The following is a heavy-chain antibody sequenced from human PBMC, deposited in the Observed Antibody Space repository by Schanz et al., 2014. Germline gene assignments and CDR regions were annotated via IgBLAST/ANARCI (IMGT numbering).Heavy chain of an antibody. CDR1: GGTFSSYT. V-gene: IGHV1-69*02. J-gene: IGHJ3*02. CDR2: IVPIAGIT. Sequence: QLQLVQSGAEVKKPGSSVKVSCKLSGGTFSSYTISWMRQAPGQGLEWMGRIVPIAGITNYAQRFQGRVTITADKSSDTAYMELSSLRSDDTAVYYCARGGGPEDVFDIWGQGTILTVSS. D-gene: IGHD2-15*01. CDR3: ARGGGPEDVFDI.